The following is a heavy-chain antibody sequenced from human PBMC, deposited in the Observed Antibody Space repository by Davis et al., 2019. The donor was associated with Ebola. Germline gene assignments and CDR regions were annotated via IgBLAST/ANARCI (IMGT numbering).Heavy chain of an antibody. CDR3: TRDLKQPPPSYYYGMDV. J-gene: IGHJ6*02. V-gene: IGHV3-49*04. Sequence: GGSLRLSCRGFGFTFGDYAMNWVRQAPGKGLEWVGFVRSKGYGGKAAYAASVEGRFTISRDDSKSIAYLQMNSLKTEDTAVYYCTRDLKQPPPSYYYGMDVWGQGTTVTVSS. D-gene: IGHD6-13*01. CDR2: VRSKGYGGKA. CDR1: GFTFGDYA.